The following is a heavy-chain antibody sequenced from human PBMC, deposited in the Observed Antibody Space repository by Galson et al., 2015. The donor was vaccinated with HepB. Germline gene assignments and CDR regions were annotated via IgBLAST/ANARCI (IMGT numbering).Heavy chain of an antibody. J-gene: IGHJ4*02. V-gene: IGHV3-33*01. CDR2: IWYDGSKK. CDR1: GFTFTTYG. Sequence: SLRLSCAASGFTFTTYGMHWVRQAPGKGLEWVAIIWYDGSKKYYADSVKGRFTISRDNSKNKLYPQMNSLRAEDTAVYYCARGIRFLEWLSNWGQGTLVTVSS. D-gene: IGHD3-3*01. CDR3: ARGIRFLEWLSN.